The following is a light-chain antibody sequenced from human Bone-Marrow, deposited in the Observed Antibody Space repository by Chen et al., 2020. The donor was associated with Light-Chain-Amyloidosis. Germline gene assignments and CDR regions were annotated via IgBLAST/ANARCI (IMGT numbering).Light chain of an antibody. J-gene: IGLJ1*01. V-gene: IGLV2-14*01. Sequence: QSALTQPASVSGSPGQSITISCTGTSSDVGGDNHVSWYQQHPDKAPKLMIYEVTNRPSLVPARFSGPKSDNTASLTISGLQTEDEADYFCSSYTITNTLVFGSGTRVTVL. CDR2: EVT. CDR3: SSYTITNTLV. CDR1: SSDVGGDNH.